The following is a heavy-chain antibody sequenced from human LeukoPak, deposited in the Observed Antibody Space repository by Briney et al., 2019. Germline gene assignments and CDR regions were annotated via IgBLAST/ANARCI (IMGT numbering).Heavy chain of an antibody. D-gene: IGHD2-15*01. V-gene: IGHV4-39*01. CDR1: GGSIISSDYH. CDR3: ARHCCSGPAKRVFDI. Sequence: SETLSLTCTVSGGSIISSDYHWGWVRQPPGKGLEWIGTISYSGNTDYNPSLRSRVTISVDTSNNQFSLRLGSVTAADTAVYHCARHCCSGPAKRVFDIWGQGTMATVSS. J-gene: IGHJ3*02. CDR2: ISYSGNT.